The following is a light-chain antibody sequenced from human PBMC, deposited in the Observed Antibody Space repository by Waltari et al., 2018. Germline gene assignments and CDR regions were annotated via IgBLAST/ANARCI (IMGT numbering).Light chain of an antibody. Sequence: SYVLTQPPSVSVAPGQTASVTCTGSNIGGKSVHWYQQRPGQAPVLVVSDDSDRPSGIPDRFSGSKSGHTATLSISGVEAGDEADFYCQVRGGADDFWVFGGGTRLTVL. CDR2: DDS. CDR3: QVRGGADDFWV. V-gene: IGLV3-21*02. CDR1: NIGGKS. J-gene: IGLJ3*02.